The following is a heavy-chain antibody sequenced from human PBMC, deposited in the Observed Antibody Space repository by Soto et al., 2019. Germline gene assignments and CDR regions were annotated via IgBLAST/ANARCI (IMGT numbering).Heavy chain of an antibody. J-gene: IGHJ4*02. D-gene: IGHD5-18*01. V-gene: IGHV4-30-2*01. CDR3: ARDHPHSYGVYYFDY. CDR2: TYHSGNP. Sequence: SSETLSLTCGVSGDTISTGGYSWAWIRQPPGKALEWIGHTYHSGNPYYNPSLKSRVIISVDRSKNQFSLKVSSVTAADTAVYYCARDHPHSYGVYYFDYWGQGTPVTVSS. CDR1: GDTISTGGYS.